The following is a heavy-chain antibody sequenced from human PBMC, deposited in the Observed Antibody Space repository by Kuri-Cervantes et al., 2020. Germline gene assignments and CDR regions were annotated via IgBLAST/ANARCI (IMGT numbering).Heavy chain of an antibody. CDR2: IYTSGST. Sequence: GSLRLSCTVSGGSISSYYWSWIRQPAGKGLEWIGRIYTSGSTNYNPSLKSRVTISVDKSKNQFSLKLSSVTAADTAVYYCARGSYYDSSGYLDYFDYWGQGTLVTVSS. D-gene: IGHD3-22*01. CDR1: GGSISSYY. V-gene: IGHV4-4*07. J-gene: IGHJ4*02. CDR3: ARGSYYDSSGYLDYFDY.